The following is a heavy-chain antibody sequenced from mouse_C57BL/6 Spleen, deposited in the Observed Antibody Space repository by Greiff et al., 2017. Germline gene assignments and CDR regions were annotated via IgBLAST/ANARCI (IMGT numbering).Heavy chain of an antibody. CDR2: ISYDGSN. J-gene: IGHJ4*01. V-gene: IGHV3-6*01. Sequence: DVKLQESGPGLVKPSQSLSLTCSVTGYSITSGYYWNWIRQFPGNKLEWMGYISYDGSNNYNPSLKNRISITRDTSKNQFFLKLNSVTTEDTATYYCARLIYDGYLYYAMDYWGQGTSVTVSS. D-gene: IGHD2-3*01. CDR1: GYSITSGYY. CDR3: ARLIYDGYLYYAMDY.